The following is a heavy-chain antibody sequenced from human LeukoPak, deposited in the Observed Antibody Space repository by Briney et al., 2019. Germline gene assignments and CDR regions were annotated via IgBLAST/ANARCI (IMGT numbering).Heavy chain of an antibody. Sequence: PSETLSLTCTVSGGSISSSSYHWGWIRQPPGKGLEWIGSIYYSGSTYYNPSLKSRVTISVDTSKNQFSLKLSSVTAADTAVYYCARRLQFCSGGSCYSGFFLSDVFDIGAQGTMVTFFS. CDR1: GGSISSSSYH. CDR3: ARRLQFCSGGSCYSGFFLSDVFDI. CDR2: IYYSGST. D-gene: IGHD2-15*01. J-gene: IGHJ3*02. V-gene: IGHV4-39*01.